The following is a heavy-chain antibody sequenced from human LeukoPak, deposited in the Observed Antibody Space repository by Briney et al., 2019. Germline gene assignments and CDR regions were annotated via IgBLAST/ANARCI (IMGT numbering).Heavy chain of an antibody. CDR3: ARVRHVVYNWNKYFDN. J-gene: IGHJ4*02. D-gene: IGHD1/OR15-1a*01. CDR1: GFTFSSYG. Sequence: GGTLRLSCAASGFTFSSYGMSWVRQAPGKGLEWVSAISGSGGSTYYADSVKDRFTISRDNAKNSLYLQMNSLRAEDTAVYYCARVRHVVYNWNKYFDNWGQGTLVTVSS. CDR2: ISGSGGST. V-gene: IGHV3-23*01.